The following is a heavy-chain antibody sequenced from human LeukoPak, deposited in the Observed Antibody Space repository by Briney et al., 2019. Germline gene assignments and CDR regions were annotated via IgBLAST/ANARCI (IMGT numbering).Heavy chain of an antibody. D-gene: IGHD3-22*01. CDR1: GYTLTELS. CDR3: ATAPNYYDSSGHRY. CDR2: FDPEDGET. Sequence: GASVKVSCKVSGYTLTELSMHWVRQAPGKGLEWMGGFDPEDGETIYAQKFQGRVTMTEDTSTDTAYMELSSLRSEDTAVYYCATAPNYYDSSGHRYWGQGTLVTVSS. J-gene: IGHJ4*02. V-gene: IGHV1-24*01.